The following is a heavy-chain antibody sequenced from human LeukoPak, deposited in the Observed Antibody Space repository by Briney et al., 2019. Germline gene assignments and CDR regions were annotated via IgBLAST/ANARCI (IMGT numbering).Heavy chain of an antibody. J-gene: IGHJ4*02. CDR3: ARETYYYDSSGYYYPGGFDY. Sequence: PGGSLRLSCAASGFTLSSYAIHWVRQAPAKGLEWVAVISYDGSNKYYADSVKGRFTISRDNSKNTLYLQMNSLRAEDTAVYYCARETYYYDSSGYYYPGGFDYWGQGTLVTVSS. V-gene: IGHV3-30*04. CDR1: GFTLSSYA. CDR2: ISYDGSNK. D-gene: IGHD3-22*01.